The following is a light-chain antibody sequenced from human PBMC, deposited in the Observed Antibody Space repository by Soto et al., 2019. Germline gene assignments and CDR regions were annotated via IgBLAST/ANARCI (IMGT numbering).Light chain of an antibody. V-gene: IGKV1-39*01. CDR3: QQSFRTPRT. Sequence: DIQMTQSPSSLSSSVGDRVTITFRASQSVRSHLTWFQQKPGKAPDLLIYGASTLQFGVPSRFSGSGSGTDFTLTISNLQPEDFAIYYCQQSFRTPRTFGQGTKV. CDR1: QSVRSH. J-gene: IGKJ1*01. CDR2: GAS.